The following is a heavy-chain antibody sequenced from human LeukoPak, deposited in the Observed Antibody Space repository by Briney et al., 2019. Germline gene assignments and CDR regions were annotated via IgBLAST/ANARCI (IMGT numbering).Heavy chain of an antibody. Sequence: SVKVSCKASGGTFSSYTISWVRQAPGQGLEWMGRIIPILGIANYAQKFQGRVTITADKSTSTAYMELSSLRSEDTAVYYCARGVRGVNGATVWFDPWGQRTLVTVSS. D-gene: IGHD2-8*01. V-gene: IGHV1-69*02. CDR1: GGTFSSYT. CDR3: ARGVRGVNGATVWFDP. J-gene: IGHJ5*02. CDR2: IIPILGIA.